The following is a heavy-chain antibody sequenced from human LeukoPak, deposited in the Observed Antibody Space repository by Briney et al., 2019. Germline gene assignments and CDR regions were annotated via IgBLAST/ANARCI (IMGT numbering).Heavy chain of an antibody. CDR3: AKEGQRGSYGVYDDYH. J-gene: IGHJ5*02. CDR2: ISNDETNK. D-gene: IGHD5/OR15-5a*01. Sequence: PGRSLSLSCAASGFTFSRDGMHCVRQAPGKRLDWVPVISNDETNKYYTDSVRGRFTISRDNSKNMVYLQMDSLRVEDTAVYYCAKEGQRGSYGVYDDYHWGQGTLVTVSS. V-gene: IGHV3-30*18. CDR1: GFTFSRDG.